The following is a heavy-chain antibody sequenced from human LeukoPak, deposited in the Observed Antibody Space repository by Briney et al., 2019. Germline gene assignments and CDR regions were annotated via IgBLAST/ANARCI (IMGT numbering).Heavy chain of an antibody. CDR2: IYHSGRT. V-gene: IGHV4-4*02. CDR1: GGSISSSNW. J-gene: IGHJ4*02. CDR3: ARRKRITMIVKGDFDY. D-gene: IGHD3-22*01. Sequence: PSGTLSLTCAVSGGSISSSNWWSWVRQSPGKGLEWIGEIYHSGRTNYNPSLKNRVTISVDKSKNQFSLKLSSVTAADTAVYYCARRKRITMIVKGDFDYWGQGTLVTVSS.